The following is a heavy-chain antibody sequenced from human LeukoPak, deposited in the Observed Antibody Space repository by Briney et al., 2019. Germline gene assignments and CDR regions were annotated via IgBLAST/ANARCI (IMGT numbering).Heavy chain of an antibody. J-gene: IGHJ4*02. Sequence: GGSLRLSCAASGFTFSSYAMSWVRQAPGKGLEWVSSISSSSSYIYYADSVKGRFTISRDNAKNSLYLQMNSLRAEDTAVYYCARDGYSSSPTDDYWGQGTLVTVSS. CDR1: GFTFSSYA. D-gene: IGHD6-13*01. CDR3: ARDGYSSSPTDDY. CDR2: ISSSSSYI. V-gene: IGHV3-21*01.